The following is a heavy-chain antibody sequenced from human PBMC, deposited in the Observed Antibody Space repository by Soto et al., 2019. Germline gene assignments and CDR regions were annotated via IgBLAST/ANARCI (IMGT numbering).Heavy chain of an antibody. CDR3: ARATEWKALDI. Sequence: DVQLVETGGGLIQPGGSLRLSCAASGFSVSSDYMNWVRQDPGKGLEWVSVIYRGGSTYYADSARGRFTISRDNSENTLFLQMNSLRAEDTAVYYCARATEWKALDIWGQGTMVTVSS. V-gene: IGHV3-53*02. J-gene: IGHJ3*02. CDR1: GFSVSSDY. CDR2: IYRGGST. D-gene: IGHD3-3*01.